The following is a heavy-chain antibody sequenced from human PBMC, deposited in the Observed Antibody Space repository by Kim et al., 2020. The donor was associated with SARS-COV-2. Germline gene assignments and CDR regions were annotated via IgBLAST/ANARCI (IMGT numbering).Heavy chain of an antibody. D-gene: IGHD4-17*01. CDR3: AKEGGNFGDPGGYLNS. J-gene: IGHJ4*02. Sequence: SVKGRFTVSKDNSKNSLYLQMNTLTTEDTAFYFCAKEGGNFGDPGGYLNSWGQGALVTVSS. V-gene: IGHV3-43*01.